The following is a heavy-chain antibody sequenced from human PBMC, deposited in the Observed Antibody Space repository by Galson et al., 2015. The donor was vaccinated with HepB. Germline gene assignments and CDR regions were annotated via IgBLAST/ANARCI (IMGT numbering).Heavy chain of an antibody. V-gene: IGHV1-58*01. CDR2: IVVGSGNT. CDR1: GFTFTRSA. D-gene: IGHD6-19*01. CDR3: AASSIAVAGFDAFDI. Sequence: SVKVSCKASGFTFTRSAVQWVRQARGQRLEWTGWIVVGSGNTNYAQKFQERVTITRDMSTSTAYMELSSLRSEDTAVYYCAASSIAVAGFDAFDIWGQGTMVTVSS. J-gene: IGHJ3*02.